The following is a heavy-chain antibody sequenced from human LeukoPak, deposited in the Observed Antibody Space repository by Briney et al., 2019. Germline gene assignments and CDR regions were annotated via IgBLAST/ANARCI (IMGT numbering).Heavy chain of an antibody. D-gene: IGHD2-2*01. CDR3: ARSHQLQGDY. V-gene: IGHV1-2*02. CDR1: GYTFNDYY. CDR2: INPNSGDA. Sequence: ASVKVSCKASGYTFNDYYIHWVRQAPGQGLEWMGWINPNSGDANYAQKFQGRVTMTRDTSISTAYMELSRLRSDDTAVYYCARSHQLQGDYWGQGTLVTVSS. J-gene: IGHJ4*02.